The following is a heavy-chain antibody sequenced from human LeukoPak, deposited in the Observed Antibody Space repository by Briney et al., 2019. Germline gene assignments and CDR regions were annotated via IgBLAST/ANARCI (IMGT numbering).Heavy chain of an antibody. J-gene: IGHJ4*02. Sequence: PGGSLRLPCAASGFTVSSNYMSWVRQAPGKGLEWVSVIYSGGSTYYADSVKGRFTISRDNAKNSLYLQMNSLRAEDTAVYYCARSGHYPAFDYWGQGTLVTVSS. CDR3: ARSGHYPAFDY. D-gene: IGHD3-10*01. CDR1: GFTVSSNY. V-gene: IGHV3-66*01. CDR2: IYSGGST.